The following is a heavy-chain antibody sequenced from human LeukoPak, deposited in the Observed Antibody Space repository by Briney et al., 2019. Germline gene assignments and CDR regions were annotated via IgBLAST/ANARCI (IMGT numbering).Heavy chain of an antibody. D-gene: IGHD6-13*01. J-gene: IGHJ5*02. Sequence: SETLSLTCTVSGVSINSYYWSWIRQPPGKGLEWIGYIYYSGSTNYNPSLKSRVTISVDTSKNQFSLKLSSVTAADTAVYYCARQVYSSWSNWFDPWGQGTLVTVSS. V-gene: IGHV4-59*08. CDR3: ARQVYSSWSNWFDP. CDR2: IYYSGST. CDR1: GVSINSYY.